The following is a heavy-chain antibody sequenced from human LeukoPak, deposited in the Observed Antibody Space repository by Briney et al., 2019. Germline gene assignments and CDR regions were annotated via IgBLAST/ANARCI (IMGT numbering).Heavy chain of an antibody. D-gene: IGHD3-3*01. J-gene: IGHJ3*01. CDR3: ARLSAAVHLGAFDL. CDR1: GVSISPYY. Sequence: SETLSLTRAVSGVSISPYYWAWIRQPPGKGLEWIGYIHTSGSNNQYPSLKSRVTISVDKSKNHFSLRLTSVTAADTAVYYCARLSAAVHLGAFDLWGQGTMVTVSS. V-gene: IGHV4-4*09. CDR2: IHTSGSN.